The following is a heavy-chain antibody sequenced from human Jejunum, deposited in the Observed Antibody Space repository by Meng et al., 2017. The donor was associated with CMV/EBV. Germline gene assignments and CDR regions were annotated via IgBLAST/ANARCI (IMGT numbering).Heavy chain of an antibody. CDR1: GFILSNYW. J-gene: IGHJ5*02. Sequence: AASGFILSNYWIHWVRHAPGKGLEWVSRINSDGSSTSYADSVKGRFTISRDNAKNTLYLQMNSLRGKDTAVYYCARSVARYNWFDPWGQGTLVTVSS. V-gene: IGHV3-74*01. D-gene: IGHD2-21*01. CDR2: INSDGSST. CDR3: ARSVARYNWFDP.